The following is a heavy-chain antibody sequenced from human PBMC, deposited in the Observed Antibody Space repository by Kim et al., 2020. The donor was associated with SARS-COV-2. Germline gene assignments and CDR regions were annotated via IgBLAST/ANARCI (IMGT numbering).Heavy chain of an antibody. Sequence: GYSDSVKVRFTISRDNAKNSLYLQMISLRAEDTALYYCAKMADSSGYYSDYWGQGTLVTVSS. V-gene: IGHV3-9*01. D-gene: IGHD3-22*01. CDR3: AKMADSSGYYSDY. J-gene: IGHJ4*02.